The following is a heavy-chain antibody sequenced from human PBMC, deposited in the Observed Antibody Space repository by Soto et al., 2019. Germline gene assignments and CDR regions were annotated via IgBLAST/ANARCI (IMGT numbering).Heavy chain of an antibody. V-gene: IGHV5-51*01. CDR1: GYSFTSYW. CDR3: ASYAVVMSKSFDY. Sequence: PGESLKISCKGSGYSFTSYWIGWVRQMPGKGLEWMGIIYPGDSDTRYSPSFQGQVTISADKSINTAYLQWSSLKASDTATYYCASYAVVMSKSFDYWGQGTLVTVSS. D-gene: IGHD2-2*01. CDR2: IYPGDSDT. J-gene: IGHJ4*02.